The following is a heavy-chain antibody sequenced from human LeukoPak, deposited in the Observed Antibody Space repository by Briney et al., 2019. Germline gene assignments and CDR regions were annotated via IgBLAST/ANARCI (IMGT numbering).Heavy chain of an antibody. CDR3: AKGAPPGTYTYYYDSSGYIRAGFDY. V-gene: IGHV3-23*01. CDR1: GFTFSSYA. J-gene: IGHJ4*02. CDR2: ISGSGGST. D-gene: IGHD3-22*01. Sequence: GGSLRLFCAASGFTFSSYAMSWVRQAPGKGLEWVSAISGSGGSTYYADSVKGRFTISRDNSKNTLYLQMNSLRAEDTAVYYCAKGAPPGTYTYYYDSSGYIRAGFDYWGQGTLVTVSS.